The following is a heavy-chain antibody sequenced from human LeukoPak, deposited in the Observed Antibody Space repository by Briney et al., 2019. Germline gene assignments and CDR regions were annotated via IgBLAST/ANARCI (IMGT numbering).Heavy chain of an antibody. V-gene: IGHV4-4*08. Sequence: SETLSLTCTVSGDSISTYYWSWIRQPPGKGLEWIGYIYTSGSTNYNPSLKSRVTMSVDTSKNQFSLKLSSVTAADTAVYYCARVHGRVVAARGYYYYMDVWGKGTTVTVSS. CDR3: ARVHGRVVAARGYYYYMDV. D-gene: IGHD2-15*01. J-gene: IGHJ6*03. CDR1: GDSISTYY. CDR2: IYTSGST.